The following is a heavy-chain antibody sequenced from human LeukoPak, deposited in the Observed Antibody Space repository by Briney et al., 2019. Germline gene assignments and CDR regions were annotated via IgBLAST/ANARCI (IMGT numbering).Heavy chain of an antibody. J-gene: IGHJ6*02. CDR2: INHSGST. CDR1: GGSFSGYY. V-gene: IGHV4-34*01. D-gene: IGHD2-2*01. Sequence: SETLSLTCPVYGGSFSGYYWSWIRQPPGKGLEWIGEINHSGSTNDNPSLKSRVTISVDTSKNQFSLKLSSVTAADTAVYYCARGRSPIVVVPAATGHYYYGMDVWGQGTTVTVSS. CDR3: ARGRSPIVVVPAATGHYYYGMDV.